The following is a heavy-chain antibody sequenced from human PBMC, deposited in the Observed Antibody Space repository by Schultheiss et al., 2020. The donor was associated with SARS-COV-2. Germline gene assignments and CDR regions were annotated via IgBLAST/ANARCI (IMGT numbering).Heavy chain of an antibody. CDR2: IWYDGSNK. J-gene: IGHJ4*02. Sequence: GESLKISCAASGFTFSTYAMNWVRQAPGKGLEWVAVIWYDGSNKYYADSVKGRFTISRDNSKNTMYLQMNSLRAEDTAVYYCARASSSGSYHPSDYWGQGTLVTVSS. CDR1: GFTFSTYA. D-gene: IGHD3-10*01. CDR3: ARASSSGSYHPSDY. V-gene: IGHV3-33*08.